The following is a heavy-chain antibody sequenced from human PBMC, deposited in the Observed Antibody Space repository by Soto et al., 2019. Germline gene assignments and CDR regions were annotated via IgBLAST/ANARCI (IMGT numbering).Heavy chain of an antibody. J-gene: IGHJ6*02. D-gene: IGHD2-15*01. V-gene: IGHV1-69*13. CDR1: GGTFSSYA. CDR2: IIPIFGTA. Sequence: SVKVSCKASGGTFSSYAISWVRQAPGQGLEWMGGIIPIFGTANYAQKFQGRVTITADESTSTAYMELSSLRSEDTAVYYCARYGVVVVVAAGYYYYGMDVWGQGTTVTVSS. CDR3: ARYGVVVVVAAGYYYYGMDV.